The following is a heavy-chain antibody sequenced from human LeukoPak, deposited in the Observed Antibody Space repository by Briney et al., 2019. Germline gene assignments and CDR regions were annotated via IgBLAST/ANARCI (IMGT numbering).Heavy chain of an antibody. CDR3: AKGAAPGEVDWFDP. J-gene: IGHJ5*02. D-gene: IGHD6-13*01. CDR1: GFTFSSYG. Sequence: PGRSLRLSCAASGFTFSSYGMHWVRQAPGKGLEWVAVISYDGSNKYYADSVKGRFTISRDNSKNTLYLQMNSLTTEDTAVYYCAKGAAPGEVDWFDPWGQGTLVTVSS. CDR2: ISYDGSNK. V-gene: IGHV3-30*18.